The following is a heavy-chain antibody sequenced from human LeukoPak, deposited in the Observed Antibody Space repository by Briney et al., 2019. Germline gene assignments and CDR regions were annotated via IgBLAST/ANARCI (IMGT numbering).Heavy chain of an antibody. Sequence: ASVKVSCKASGGTFSSYAISWVRQAPGQGPEWMGRIIPIFGIANYAQKFQGRVTITADKSTSTAYMELSSLRSEDTAVYYCAGLVTTDYYFDHWGQGTLVTVSS. CDR1: GGTFSSYA. CDR2: IIPIFGIA. D-gene: IGHD4-11*01. CDR3: AGLVTTDYYFDH. J-gene: IGHJ4*02. V-gene: IGHV1-69*04.